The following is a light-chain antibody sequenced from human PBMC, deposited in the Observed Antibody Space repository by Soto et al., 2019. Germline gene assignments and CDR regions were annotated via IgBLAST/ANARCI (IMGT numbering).Light chain of an antibody. Sequence: QSVLTQPRSVSGCPGQSVTISCTGTSSDVGGYNSVSWYQQHPGKAPKLMIYAVTKRPSGVPARFSGSKSGNTASLTISGLQAEDEADYYCCSYSGTYTYVFGTGTKVTVL. CDR2: AVT. CDR1: SSDVGGYNS. CDR3: CSYSGTYTYV. V-gene: IGLV2-11*01. J-gene: IGLJ1*01.